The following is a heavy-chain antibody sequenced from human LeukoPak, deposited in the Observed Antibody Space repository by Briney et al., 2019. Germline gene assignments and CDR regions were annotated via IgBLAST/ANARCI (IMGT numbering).Heavy chain of an antibody. CDR2: ISSSSSSI. J-gene: IGHJ3*02. Sequence: GGSLRPSCAASGFTFSDNSMNWVRQAPGEGLEWVSFISSSSSSIYYADSVKGRFTISRDNAKNSLYLQMNSLRAEDTAVYYCASHCTSTSCYTEYAFDIWGQGTMVTVSS. V-gene: IGHV3-48*04. CDR1: GFTFSDNS. D-gene: IGHD2-2*02. CDR3: ASHCTSTSCYTEYAFDI.